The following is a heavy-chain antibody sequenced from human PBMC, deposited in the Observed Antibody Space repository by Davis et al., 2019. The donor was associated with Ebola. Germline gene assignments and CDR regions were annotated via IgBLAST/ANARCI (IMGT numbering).Heavy chain of an antibody. Sequence: PGGSLRLSCAASGFTFSSYWMHWVRQAPGKGLVWVSRINSDGSSTNYADSVKGRFTISRDNAKNTMYLQMNSLRAEDTAVYYCARAGPAMVRGVTYYFDYWGQGTLVTVSS. J-gene: IGHJ4*02. V-gene: IGHV3-74*01. CDR1: GFTFSSYW. CDR2: INSDGSST. D-gene: IGHD3-10*01. CDR3: ARAGPAMVRGVTYYFDY.